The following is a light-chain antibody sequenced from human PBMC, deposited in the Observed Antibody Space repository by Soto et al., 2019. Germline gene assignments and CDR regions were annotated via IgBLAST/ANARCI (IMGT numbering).Light chain of an antibody. V-gene: IGKV3-20*01. J-gene: IGKJ2*01. CDR2: ATS. CDR3: QHNT. CDR1: QSISSDS. Sequence: DIVLTQSPGTLSLSPGERATLSCRASQSISSDSLGWFQQKPGQPPRLRIYATSIRATGIPDRFSGSVSGTDFTLTISRLEPEDFAVYFCQHNTFGQGTKLEI.